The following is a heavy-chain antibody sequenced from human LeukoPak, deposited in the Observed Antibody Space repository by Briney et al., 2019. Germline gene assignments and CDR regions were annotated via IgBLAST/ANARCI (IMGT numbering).Heavy chain of an antibody. J-gene: IGHJ4*02. Sequence: SETLSLTCAVYGGSFSGYYWSWIRQPPGKGLEWIGEINHSGSTNYNPSLKSRVTISVDTFKNQFSLKLSSVTAADTAVYYCARGEYYDFWSGYYLKNYFDYWGQGTLVTVSS. V-gene: IGHV4-34*01. CDR3: ARGEYYDFWSGYYLKNYFDY. CDR2: INHSGST. CDR1: GGSFSGYY. D-gene: IGHD3-3*01.